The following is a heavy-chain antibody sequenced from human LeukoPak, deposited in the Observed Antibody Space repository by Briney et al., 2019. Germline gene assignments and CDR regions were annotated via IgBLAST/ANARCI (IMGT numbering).Heavy chain of an antibody. D-gene: IGHD3-3*01. V-gene: IGHV4-39*01. CDR3: ARQNPDDFWGGYYLYWFDP. J-gene: IGHJ5*02. CDR2: IYYSGST. CDR1: GGSISSSSYY. Sequence: SETLSLTCTVSGGSISSSSYYWGWIRQPPGKGLEWIGSIYYSGSTYYNPSLKSRVTISVDTSKNQFSLKLSSVTAADTAVYYCARQNPDDFWGGYYLYWFDPWGQGTLVTVSS.